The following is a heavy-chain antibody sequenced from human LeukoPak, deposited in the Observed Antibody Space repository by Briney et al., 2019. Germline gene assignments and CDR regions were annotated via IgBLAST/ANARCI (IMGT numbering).Heavy chain of an antibody. D-gene: IGHD6-13*01. CDR1: GYSFTSYW. CDR3: ARRNSRSYDAFDI. J-gene: IGHJ3*02. V-gene: IGHV5-51*01. CDR2: IYPGDSDT. Sequence: GESLKISCKGSGYSFTSYWIGWVRQMPGKGLGWMGIIYPGDSDTRYSPSFQGQVTISADKSISTAYLQWSSLKASDTAMYYCARRNSRSYDAFDIWGQGTMVTVSS.